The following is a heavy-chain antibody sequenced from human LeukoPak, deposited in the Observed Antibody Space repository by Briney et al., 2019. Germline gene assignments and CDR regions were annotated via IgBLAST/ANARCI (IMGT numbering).Heavy chain of an antibody. CDR3: ARDVVAARGSFDY. Sequence: SETLSLTCTVSGGSISSSSYYWGWIRQAAGKGLEWIGHIYTSGSTNYNPSLRSRVTMSVDMSKNQFSLKLRSVTAADTAVYYCARDVVAARGSFDYWGQGTLVTVSS. CDR2: IYTSGST. V-gene: IGHV4-61*09. J-gene: IGHJ4*02. D-gene: IGHD2-2*01. CDR1: GGSISSSSYY.